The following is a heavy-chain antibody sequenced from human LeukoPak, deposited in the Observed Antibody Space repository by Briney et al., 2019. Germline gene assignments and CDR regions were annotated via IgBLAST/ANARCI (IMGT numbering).Heavy chain of an antibody. D-gene: IGHD3-10*01. V-gene: IGHV3-30*02. CDR1: GFTFSSYG. CDR3: ARESMVRGFSMPYYFDY. Sequence: GGSLRLSCAASGFTFSSYGMHWVRQAPGKGLEWVAYIQYDGSNQQYADSVKGRFTISRDNAKNSQYLQMNSLRAEDTAVYYCARESMVRGFSMPYYFDYWGQGTLVTVSS. CDR2: IQYDGSNQ. J-gene: IGHJ4*02.